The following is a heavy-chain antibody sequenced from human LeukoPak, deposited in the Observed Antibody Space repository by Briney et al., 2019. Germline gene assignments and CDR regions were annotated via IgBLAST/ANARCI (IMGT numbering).Heavy chain of an antibody. CDR2: IKQDGSEK. CDR3: ARVFWSGSYYFDY. V-gene: IGHV3-7*01. CDR1: GFTFSSYW. D-gene: IGHD3-3*01. Sequence: GGSLRLSCAASGFTFSSYWMSWVRQAPGKGLEWVANIKQDGSEKYFVGSVKGRFTISRDNAKNSLYLQMNSLRAEDTAVYYCARVFWSGSYYFDYWGQGTLVTVSS. J-gene: IGHJ4*02.